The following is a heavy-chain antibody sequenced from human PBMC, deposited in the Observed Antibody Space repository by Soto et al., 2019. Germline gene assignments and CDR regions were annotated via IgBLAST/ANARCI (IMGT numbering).Heavy chain of an antibody. V-gene: IGHV4-39*01. CDR2: IYYSGNT. Sequence: QLQLQESGPGLVKPSETLSLTCTVSGVSISSSSYYWGWIRQPPGKGLEWIGNIYYSGNTYYNPSLKSRVTISVDTSKNQFSLKLTSVTAADTAVFYCARHVPPKYGSGSHFDYWGQGILVTVSS. J-gene: IGHJ4*02. CDR1: GVSISSSSYY. D-gene: IGHD3-10*01. CDR3: ARHVPPKYGSGSHFDY.